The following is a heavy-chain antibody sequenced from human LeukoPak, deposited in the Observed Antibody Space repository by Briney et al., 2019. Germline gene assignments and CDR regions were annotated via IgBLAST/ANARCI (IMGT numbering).Heavy chain of an antibody. Sequence: SETLSLTCAVYGGSFSGYYWSWIRQPPGKGLEWIGEINHSGSTNYNPSLKSRVTISLDTSRNQHSLKLSSVTAADTAIYYCESGTPQRWSSFWGQGTLVTVSS. CDR3: ESGTPQRWSSF. J-gene: IGHJ4*02. CDR1: GGSFSGYY. CDR2: INHSGST. V-gene: IGHV4-34*01. D-gene: IGHD3-10*01.